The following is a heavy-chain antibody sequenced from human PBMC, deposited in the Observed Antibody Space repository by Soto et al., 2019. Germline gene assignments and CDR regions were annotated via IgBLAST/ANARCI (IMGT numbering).Heavy chain of an antibody. CDR1: GYTFNSYG. D-gene: IGHD1-26*01. J-gene: IGHJ6*02. CDR2: ISAYNGNT. CDR3: ARVPTEKWEALDYYYYGMDV. Sequence: ASVKVSCKASGYTFNSYGISWVRQAPGQGLEWMGWISAYNGNTNYAQKLQGRVTMTTDTSTSTAYMELRSLRSDDTAVYYCARVPTEKWEALDYYYYGMDVWGQGTTVTVSS. V-gene: IGHV1-18*01.